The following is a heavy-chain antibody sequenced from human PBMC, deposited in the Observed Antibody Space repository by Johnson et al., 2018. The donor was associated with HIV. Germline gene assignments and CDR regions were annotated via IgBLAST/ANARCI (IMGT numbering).Heavy chain of an antibody. J-gene: IGHJ3*02. V-gene: IGHV3-53*01. Sequence: VQLLESGGGLVQPGGSLRLSCAASGFTVSSNYMSWVRQAPGKGLEWVSVIYSGGSTYYAASVKGRFTISRDNSKNTLYLQMNSLRPEDTAVYYCAKGRPDRSSWGHDAFDIWCQGTMVTVSS. CDR1: GFTVSSNY. D-gene: IGHD6-13*01. CDR2: IYSGGST. CDR3: AKGRPDRSSWGHDAFDI.